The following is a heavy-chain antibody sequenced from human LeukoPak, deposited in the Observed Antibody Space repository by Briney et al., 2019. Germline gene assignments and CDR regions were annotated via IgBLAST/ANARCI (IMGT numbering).Heavy chain of an antibody. D-gene: IGHD6-13*01. Sequence: SSETLSLTCAVYGGSFSGYYWSWIRQPPGKGLEWIGEINHSGSTNYNPSLKSRVTISVDTSKNQFSLKLSSVTAADTAVYYCASIAAAGTGDYFDYWGQGTLVTVSS. CDR1: GGSFSGYY. J-gene: IGHJ4*02. CDR2: INHSGST. CDR3: ASIAAAGTGDYFDY. V-gene: IGHV4-34*01.